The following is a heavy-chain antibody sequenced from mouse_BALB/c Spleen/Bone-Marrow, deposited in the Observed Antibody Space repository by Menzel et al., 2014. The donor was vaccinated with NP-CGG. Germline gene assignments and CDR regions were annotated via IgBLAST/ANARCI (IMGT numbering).Heavy chain of an antibody. D-gene: IGHD2-4*01. CDR3: ARGGSRRNIAYAMDY. CDR1: GFTFSSYG. J-gene: IGHJ4*01. V-gene: IGHV5-6*02. Sequence: EVKLVESGGDLVKPGGSLKLSCAASGFTFSSYGMSWVRQTSDKRLEWVATISSGGSYTYYPDSVKGRFTISRDNAKNTLYLQMSSLKSEDAAMYYCARGGSRRNIAYAMDYWSQGTSVTVSS. CDR2: ISSGGSYT.